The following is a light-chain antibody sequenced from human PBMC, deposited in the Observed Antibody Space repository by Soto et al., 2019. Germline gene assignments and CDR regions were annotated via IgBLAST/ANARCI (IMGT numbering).Light chain of an antibody. CDR1: QGLLHSNGDTF. CDR3: MQATHWPYT. CDR2: QVS. V-gene: IGKV2-30*02. J-gene: IGKJ2*01. Sequence: DVVMTQSPLSLPVTLGQPASISCRSSQGLLHSNGDTFLSWFQQRPGQSPRRLIYQVSNRDSGVPDRFSGSGSGTQCTLTISRVEAEDVGVYYCMQATHWPYTFGQGTKLEI.